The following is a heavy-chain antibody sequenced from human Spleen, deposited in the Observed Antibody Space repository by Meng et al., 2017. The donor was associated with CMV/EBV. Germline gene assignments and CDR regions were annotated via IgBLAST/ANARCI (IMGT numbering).Heavy chain of an antibody. CDR1: FGSFSTYY. Sequence: QVPLQESGPGLLKPSETLSLTCAVYFGSFSTYYWTWIRQPPGKGLEWIGEINHSGSANYNPSLKSRVTISVDMSKNQFSLKLTSVTAADTAVYYCARVAGDGFSGGASFDYWGQGTLVTVSS. CDR2: INHSGSA. J-gene: IGHJ4*02. D-gene: IGHD6-19*01. V-gene: IGHV4-34*01. CDR3: ARVAGDGFSGGASFDY.